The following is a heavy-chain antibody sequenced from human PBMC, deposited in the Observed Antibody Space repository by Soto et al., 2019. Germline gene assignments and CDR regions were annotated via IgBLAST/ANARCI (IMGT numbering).Heavy chain of an antibody. CDR2: IYYSGST. CDR3: ARVCGGDCHYGMDV. J-gene: IGHJ6*02. D-gene: IGHD2-21*02. CDR1: GGSISSGGYY. V-gene: IGHV4-31*03. Sequence: QVQLQESGPGLVKPSQTLSLTCTVSGGSISSGGYYWSWIRQHPGKGLEWIGYIYYSGSTYYNPSLKSRVTIPVNTPXNQFSLKLSSVTAADTAVYYCARVCGGDCHYGMDVWGQGTTVTVSS.